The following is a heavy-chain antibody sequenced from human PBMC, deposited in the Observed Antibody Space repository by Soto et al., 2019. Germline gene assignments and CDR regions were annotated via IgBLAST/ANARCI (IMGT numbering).Heavy chain of an antibody. Sequence: QIRLVQSGGEVRTPGASVKVSCKASGYTFSSYGITWVRQAPGQGLEWLGWINPSSGETYYAQKFQGRVTVTTDTSTTTGYMELRNRTFDDTAVYYCARDWYPRFDPWGQGTLVTVSS. D-gene: IGHD6-13*01. V-gene: IGHV1-18*01. CDR2: INPSSGET. CDR3: ARDWYPRFDP. CDR1: GYTFSSYG. J-gene: IGHJ5*02.